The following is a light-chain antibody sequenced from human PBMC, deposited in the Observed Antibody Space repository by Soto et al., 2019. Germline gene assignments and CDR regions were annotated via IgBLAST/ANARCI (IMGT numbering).Light chain of an antibody. CDR3: QQFSSYPLT. CDR1: QGVNGNY. J-gene: IGKJ4*01. CDR2: DTS. V-gene: IGKV3-20*01. Sequence: EVVLMQSPDTLSLSPGERATLSCKASQGVNGNYLAWYQHKPGQTPRLLIYDTSTRATGIPDRFSGGGSGTDFILTISRLEPEDFAVYYCQQFSSYPLTFGGGTKVDIK.